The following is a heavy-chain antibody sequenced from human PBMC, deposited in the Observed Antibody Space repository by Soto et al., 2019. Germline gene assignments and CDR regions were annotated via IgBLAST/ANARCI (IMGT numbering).Heavy chain of an antibody. J-gene: IGHJ4*02. V-gene: IGHV4-34*01. CDR2: INHSGST. CDR1: GGSFSGYY. D-gene: IGHD6-13*01. Sequence: QVQLQQWGAGLLKPSETLSLTCAVYGGSFSGYYWSWIRQPPGKGLEWIGEINHSGSTNYNPSLKRRVTISVDRSKTQFSLKLSAVFAADTAVYYCARVPFIAAAGSFDVWGQGPLVTVSS. CDR3: ARVPFIAAAGSFDV.